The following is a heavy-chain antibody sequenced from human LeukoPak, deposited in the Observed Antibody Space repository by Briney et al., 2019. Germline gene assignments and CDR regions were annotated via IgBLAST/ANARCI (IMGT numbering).Heavy chain of an antibody. CDR2: INDSGST. CDR1: GGSFSGY. V-gene: IGHV4-34*01. J-gene: IGHJ5*02. CDR3: ARGRRRGYYSSGSYFGFDP. D-gene: IGHD3-10*01. Sequence: SETLSLTCGVSGGSFSGYWSCFRQTPGPGLEWIGEINDSGSTTYSPSLKSRVTMSVDTSKNQFSLHLRSVTAADTAVYYCARGRRRGYYSSGSYFGFDPWGQGTLVTVSS.